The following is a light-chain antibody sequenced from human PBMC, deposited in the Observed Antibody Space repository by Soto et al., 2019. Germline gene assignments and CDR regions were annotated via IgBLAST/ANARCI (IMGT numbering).Light chain of an antibody. CDR1: SSDIGAYNY. Sequence: QSALTQPASVSGSPGQSITISCSGTSSDIGAYNYVSWYQQHSGKAPKLMIYEVSNRPSGVSYRFSGSKSGNTASLTISGLQAEDEADYYCSSYTGINSYVFGTGTKLTVL. V-gene: IGLV2-14*01. CDR2: EVS. J-gene: IGLJ1*01. CDR3: SSYTGINSYV.